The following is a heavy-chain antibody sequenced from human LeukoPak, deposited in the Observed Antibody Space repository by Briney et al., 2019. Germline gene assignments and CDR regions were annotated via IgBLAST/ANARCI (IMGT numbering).Heavy chain of an antibody. CDR3: ARVWFGEALDY. Sequence: GASVKLSRKSSGYTFTSYGISWVRHAPGQGLEWMGWISAYNGNTNYSQKLQGRVTMTTDTSTSKAYMELRSLRSDDKGVYYCARVWFGEALDYWGQGTLVTVSS. V-gene: IGHV1-18*01. CDR1: GYTFTSYG. CDR2: ISAYNGNT. D-gene: IGHD3-10*01. J-gene: IGHJ4*02.